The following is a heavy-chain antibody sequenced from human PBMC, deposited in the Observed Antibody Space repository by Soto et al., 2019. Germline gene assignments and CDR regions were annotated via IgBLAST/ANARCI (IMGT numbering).Heavy chain of an antibody. CDR2: ISYGGSNK. CDR1: GFTFSSYA. D-gene: IGHD6-19*01. CDR3: AKGPQGWGSWLVDS. V-gene: IGHV3-30-3*01. Sequence: GGSLRLSCAASGFTFSSYAMHWVRQAPGKGLEWVAVISYGGSNKYYADSVKGRFTISRDNSKNTLFLLMNSLGAEDTAVYYCAKGPQGWGSWLVDSWGQGTLVTVSS. J-gene: IGHJ5*01.